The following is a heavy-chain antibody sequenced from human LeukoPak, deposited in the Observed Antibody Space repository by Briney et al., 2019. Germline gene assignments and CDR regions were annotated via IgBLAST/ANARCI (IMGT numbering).Heavy chain of an antibody. J-gene: IGHJ4*02. D-gene: IGHD1-26*01. V-gene: IGHV3-23*01. CDR2: ISGNGGST. CDR3: AKDLVGATLPDY. CDR1: GYTFSSYA. Sequence: GGSLRLSCAASGYTFSSYAMSWVRQAPGKGLEWVSAISGNGGSTYYADSVKGRFTISRDNSKNTLYLQMNSLRAEDTAVYYCAKDLVGATLPDYWGQGTLVTVSS.